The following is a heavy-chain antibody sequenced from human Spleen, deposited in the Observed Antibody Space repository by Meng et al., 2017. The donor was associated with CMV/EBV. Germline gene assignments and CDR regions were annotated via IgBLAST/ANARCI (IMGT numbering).Heavy chain of an antibody. CDR3: ARVMGVGTAYFDY. D-gene: IGHD4-23*01. J-gene: IGHJ4*02. CDR2: IYYSGTT. CDR1: GGSIGGRDCY. Sequence: SGGSIGGRDCYWGWVRQPPGKGLEWIGTIYYSGTTYYNPSLKSRVTISVDTSKNQFSLKLSSVTAADRAVYYCARVMGVGTAYFDYWGQGTLVTVSS. V-gene: IGHV4-39*07.